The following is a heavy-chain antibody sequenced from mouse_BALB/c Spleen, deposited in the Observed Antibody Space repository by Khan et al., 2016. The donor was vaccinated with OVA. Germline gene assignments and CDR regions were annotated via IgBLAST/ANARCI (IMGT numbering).Heavy chain of an antibody. CDR2: IWSDGST. J-gene: IGHJ4*01. Sequence: QVQLKESGPGLVAPSQSLSITCTISGFSLTSYGVHWVRQPPGKGLEWLVVIWSDGSTTYNSALKSRLSISKDNSKSQAFLKMNSLQTDDTAMYSGARHDGYAHYDAMHYWGQGTLVTVSA. CDR3: ARHDGYAHYDAMHY. D-gene: IGHD2-3*01. CDR1: GFSLTSYG. V-gene: IGHV2-6-1*01.